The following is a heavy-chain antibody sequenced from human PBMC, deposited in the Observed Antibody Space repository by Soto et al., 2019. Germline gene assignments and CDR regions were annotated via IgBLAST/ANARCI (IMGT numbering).Heavy chain of an antibody. D-gene: IGHD6-13*01. CDR2: IIPILGIA. CDR3: AREVRGIAAAGDY. V-gene: IGHV1-69*08. CDR1: GGTFSSYT. J-gene: IGHJ4*02. Sequence: QVQLVQSGAAVKKPGSSVKVSCKASGGTFSSYTISWVRQAPGQGLEWMGRIIPILGIANYAQKFQGRVTITADKSTSTAYMELSSLRSEDTAVYYCAREVRGIAAAGDYWGQGTLVTVSS.